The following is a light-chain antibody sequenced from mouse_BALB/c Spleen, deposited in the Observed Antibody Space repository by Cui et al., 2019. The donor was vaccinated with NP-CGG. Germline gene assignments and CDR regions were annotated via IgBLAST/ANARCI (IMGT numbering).Light chain of an antibody. J-gene: IGLJ1*01. Sequence: QAVVTQESAITTSPGETVTLTCRSSTGAVTTSNYANWVQEKPDHLFTVLIGGTNNRVPGIPARFSGSLIGDKAALTITGAQTEDEAIYFCALWYSNHWVFGGGTKLTFL. CDR2: GTN. CDR1: TGAVTTSNY. V-gene: IGLV1*01. CDR3: ALWYSNHWV.